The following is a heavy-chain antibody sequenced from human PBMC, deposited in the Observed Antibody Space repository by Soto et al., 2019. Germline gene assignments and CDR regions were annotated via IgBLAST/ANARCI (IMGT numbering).Heavy chain of an antibody. CDR3: SLVRYNSSRSTINWFDP. J-gene: IGHJ5*02. V-gene: IGHV3-11*01. CDR1: GFTFSDYY. CDR2: ISSSGSTI. D-gene: IGHD3-10*01. Sequence: QVQLVESGGGLVKPGGSLRLSCAASGFTFSDYYMSWFRQAPGKGLEWVSYISSSGSTIYYADSVKGRFTISRDNAKNSLYLQMNSLRTEDTAVYYCSLVRYNSSRSTINWFDPWGQGTLVTVSS.